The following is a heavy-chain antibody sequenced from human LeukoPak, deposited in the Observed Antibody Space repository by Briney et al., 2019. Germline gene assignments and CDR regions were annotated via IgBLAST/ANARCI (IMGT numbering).Heavy chain of an antibody. V-gene: IGHV3-23*01. CDR2: ISGSGGST. Sequence: TGGSLRLSCAASGFTFSSYAMSWVRQAPGKGLGWVSAISGSGGSTYYADSVKGRFTISRDNSKNTLFLQMNSLRAEDTAVYYCAKSGSYWYCFDYWGQGTLVTVSS. J-gene: IGHJ4*02. CDR3: AKSGSYWYCFDY. CDR1: GFTFSSYA. D-gene: IGHD3-10*01.